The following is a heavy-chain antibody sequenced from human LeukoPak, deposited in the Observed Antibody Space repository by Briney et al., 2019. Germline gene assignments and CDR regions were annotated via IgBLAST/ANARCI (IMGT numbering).Heavy chain of an antibody. CDR1: GSTFSSYS. V-gene: IGHV3-21*01. CDR3: ARDLDILTGYSWQFDY. CDR2: ISSSSSYI. Sequence: PGGSLRLSCAASGSTFSSYSMNWVRQAPGKGLEWVSSISSSSSYIYYADSVKGRFTISRDNAKNSLYLQMNSLRAEDTAVYYCARDLDILTGYSWQFDYWGQGTLVTVSS. J-gene: IGHJ4*02. D-gene: IGHD3-9*01.